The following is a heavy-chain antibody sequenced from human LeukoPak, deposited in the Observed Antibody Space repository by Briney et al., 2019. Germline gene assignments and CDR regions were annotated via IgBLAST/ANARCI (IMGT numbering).Heavy chain of an antibody. D-gene: IGHD2-2*01. CDR2: IIPIFGRA. Sequence: SVKVSCKASGDTFSSYAISWVRQAPGQGLEWMGGIIPIFGRANYAQKFQGRVTITRDKSTSTAYMELSSLRSEDTAVYYCARGNVVPAAILLGGWFDPWGQGTLVTVSS. CDR1: GDTFSSYA. CDR3: ARGNVVPAAILLGGWFDP. J-gene: IGHJ5*02. V-gene: IGHV1-69*05.